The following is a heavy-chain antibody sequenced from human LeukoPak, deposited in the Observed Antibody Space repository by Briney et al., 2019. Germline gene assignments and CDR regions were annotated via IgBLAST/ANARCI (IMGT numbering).Heavy chain of an antibody. J-gene: IGHJ4*02. D-gene: IGHD2-21*02. Sequence: PSETLSLTCTVSGGSISSYYWSWIRQPSGKGLEWIGYIYYSGSTNYNPSLKSRVTISVDTSKNQFSLKLSSVTAADTAVYYCASVYCGGDCYLGYWGQGTLVTVSS. CDR3: ASVYCGGDCYLGY. CDR1: GGSISSYY. CDR2: IYYSGST. V-gene: IGHV4-59*01.